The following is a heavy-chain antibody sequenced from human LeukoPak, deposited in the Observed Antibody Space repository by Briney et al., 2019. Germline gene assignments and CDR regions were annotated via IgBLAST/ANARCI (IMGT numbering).Heavy chain of an antibody. CDR3: ARDPGGIAVAGTGY. V-gene: IGHV4-59*01. CDR2: IYYSGST. Sequence: PSETLSLTCTVSGGSISSYYWSWIRQPPGKGLEWIGYIYYSGSTNYNPSLKSRVTISVDTSKNQFSLKLSSVTAADTAVYYCARDPGGIAVAGTGYWGQGTLVTVSS. J-gene: IGHJ4*02. D-gene: IGHD6-19*01. CDR1: GGSISSYY.